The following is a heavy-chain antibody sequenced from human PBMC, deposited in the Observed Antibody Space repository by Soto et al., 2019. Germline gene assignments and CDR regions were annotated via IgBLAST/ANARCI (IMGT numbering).Heavy chain of an antibody. D-gene: IGHD6-6*01. J-gene: IGHJ5*02. CDR1: GGSISSSY. Sequence: QVQLQESGPGLLKPSETLSLTCTVSGGSISSSYWSWIRQPPGKGPEWIAFISDSGSTDYNPSLQSRVTISLDTSKIQYSLNLTQVTAADTAVYYCARGGCSSCRFDPWGQGILVTVSS. CDR2: ISDSGST. CDR3: ARGGCSSCRFDP. V-gene: IGHV4-59*01.